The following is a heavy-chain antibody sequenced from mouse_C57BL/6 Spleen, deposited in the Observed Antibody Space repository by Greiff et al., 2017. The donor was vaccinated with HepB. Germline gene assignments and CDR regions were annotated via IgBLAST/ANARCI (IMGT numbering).Heavy chain of an antibody. D-gene: IGHD2-4*01. V-gene: IGHV5-17*01. J-gene: IGHJ3*01. Sequence: EVMLVESGGGLVKPGGSLKLSCAASGFTFSDYGMHWVRQAPEMGLEWVAYISSGSSTIYYADTVKGRFTISRDNAKNTLFLQMTSLRSEDTAMYYCARDLLSIYYDYDGPAWFAYWGQGTLVTVSA. CDR1: GFTFSDYG. CDR2: ISSGSSTI. CDR3: ARDLLSIYYDYDGPAWFAY.